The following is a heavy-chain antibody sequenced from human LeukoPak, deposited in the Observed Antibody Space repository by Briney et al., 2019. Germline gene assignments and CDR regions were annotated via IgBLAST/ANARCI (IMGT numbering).Heavy chain of an antibody. D-gene: IGHD2-15*01. V-gene: IGHV1-3*01. CDR1: GYTFTTYA. Sequence: ASVKVSCKASGYTFTTYAMHWVRQAPGQGLEWMGWINAGNGNTKYSQKFQGRVTITRDTSASTAYMELSSLRSEDTAVYYCARSYCSGGRCYWYYFDYWGQGALVTVSS. J-gene: IGHJ4*02. CDR3: ARSYCSGGRCYWYYFDY. CDR2: INAGNGNT.